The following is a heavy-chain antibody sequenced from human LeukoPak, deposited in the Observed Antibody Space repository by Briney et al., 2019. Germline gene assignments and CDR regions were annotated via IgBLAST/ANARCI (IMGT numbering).Heavy chain of an antibody. V-gene: IGHV3-30*04. CDR1: GFTFSSYA. CDR2: ISYDGSNK. Sequence: PGGSLRLSCAASGFTFSSYAMHWVRQAPGKGLEWVAVISYDGSNKYYADSVKGRFTISRDNSENTLYLQMNSLRAEDTAVYYCARDRSSDYGDLHYMDVWGKGTTVTVSS. CDR3: ARDRSSDYGDLHYMDV. D-gene: IGHD4-17*01. J-gene: IGHJ6*03.